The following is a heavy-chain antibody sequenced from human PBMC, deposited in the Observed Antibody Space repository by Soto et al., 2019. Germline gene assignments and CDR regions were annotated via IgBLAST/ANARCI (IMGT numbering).Heavy chain of an antibody. CDR1: GGSISSSSYY. D-gene: IGHD3-3*01. Sequence: PSETLSLTCTVSGGSISSSSYYWGWIRQPPGKGLEWIGSIYYSGSTYYNPSLKSRVTISVDTSKNQFSLKLSSVTAADTAVYYCARHRTDYDFWSGYYTDPYYYYGMDVWGQGTTVTVSS. CDR2: IYYSGST. V-gene: IGHV4-39*01. J-gene: IGHJ6*02. CDR3: ARHRTDYDFWSGYYTDPYYYYGMDV.